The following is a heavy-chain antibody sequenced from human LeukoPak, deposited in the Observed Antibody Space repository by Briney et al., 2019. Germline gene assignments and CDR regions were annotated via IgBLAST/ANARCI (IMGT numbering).Heavy chain of an antibody. V-gene: IGHV5-51*01. D-gene: IGHD6-19*01. CDR3: ARLSEIAVAEDSWFDP. CDR1: GYSFTSYW. Sequence: GESLKISCKGSGYSFTSYWIGWVRQMPGKGLEWMGIIYPGDSDTRYSPSFQGQVTISADKSISTAYLQWSSLKASGTAMYYCARLSEIAVAEDSWFDPWGQGTLVTVSS. J-gene: IGHJ5*02. CDR2: IYPGDSDT.